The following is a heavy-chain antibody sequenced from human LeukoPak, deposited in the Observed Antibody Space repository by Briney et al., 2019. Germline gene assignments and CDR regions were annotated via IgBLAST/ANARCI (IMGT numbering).Heavy chain of an antibody. V-gene: IGHV1-69*13. CDR2: IIPIFGTA. Sequence: SVKVSCKASGGTFSSYAISWVRQAPGQGLEWMGGIIPIFGTANYAQKFQGRVTITADESTSTAYMELSSLRSEDTAVYYCASLVTATVNWFDPWGQGTLVTVSS. CDR3: ASLVTATVNWFDP. J-gene: IGHJ5*02. D-gene: IGHD2-21*02. CDR1: GGTFSSYA.